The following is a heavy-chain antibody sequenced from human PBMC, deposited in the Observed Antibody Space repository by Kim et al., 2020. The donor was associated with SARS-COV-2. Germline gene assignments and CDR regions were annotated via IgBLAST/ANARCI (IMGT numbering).Heavy chain of an antibody. J-gene: IGHJ5*02. CDR3: AKVKQWLVHREGERGEWFDP. CDR2: ISGSGGST. D-gene: IGHD6-19*01. CDR1: GFTFSSYA. Sequence: GGSLRLSCAASGFTFSSYAMSWVRQAPGKGLEWVSAISGSGGSTYYADSVKGRFTISRDNSKNTLYLQMNSLRAEDTAVYYCAKVKQWLVHREGERGEWFDPWGQGTLVTVSS. V-gene: IGHV3-23*01.